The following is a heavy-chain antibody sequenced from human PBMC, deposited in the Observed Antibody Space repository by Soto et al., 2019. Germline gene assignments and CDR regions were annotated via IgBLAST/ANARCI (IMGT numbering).Heavy chain of an antibody. Sequence: EVQLLESGGGLVQPGGSLRLSCAASGFTFSSYAMSWVRQAPGKGLEWVSAISGSGGSTYYADSVKGRFTISRDNSKNTLYLQMNSLRAEDTAVCYCAKNPGISYYFDYTDVWGKGTTVTVSS. CDR2: ISGSGGST. D-gene: IGHD1-20*01. V-gene: IGHV3-23*01. J-gene: IGHJ6*03. CDR3: AKNPGISYYFDYTDV. CDR1: GFTFSSYA.